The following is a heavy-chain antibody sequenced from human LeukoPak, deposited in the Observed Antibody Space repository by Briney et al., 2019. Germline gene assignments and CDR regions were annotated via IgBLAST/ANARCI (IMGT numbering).Heavy chain of an antibody. CDR2: ISTSSSSK. D-gene: IGHD3-9*01. V-gene: IGHV3-21*01. CDR1: GYTFSSYR. J-gene: IGHJ4*02. CDR3: ARWDDLFLIDF. Sequence: GGSLRLSCAVSGYTFSSYRMSWVRQAPGKGLEWVSSISTSSSSKYYADSVKGRFTISRDNAKNSLDLQMNSLRAEDTAVYYCARWDDLFLIDFWGQGTLVTVSS.